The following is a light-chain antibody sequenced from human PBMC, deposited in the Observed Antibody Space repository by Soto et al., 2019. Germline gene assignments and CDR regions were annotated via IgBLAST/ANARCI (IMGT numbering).Light chain of an antibody. CDR1: SSDVGGYNY. J-gene: IGLJ1*01. CDR2: GVT. Sequence: QSALTQPASVSGSPGQSITISCTGTSSDVGGYNYVSWYQQHPGIAPKLLIYGVTNRPSGVSTRFSGSKSGNTASLTISGLQAEDEADYHCGSYTSASTLLYLFGTGTKVTVL. CDR3: GSYTSASTLLYL. V-gene: IGLV2-14*01.